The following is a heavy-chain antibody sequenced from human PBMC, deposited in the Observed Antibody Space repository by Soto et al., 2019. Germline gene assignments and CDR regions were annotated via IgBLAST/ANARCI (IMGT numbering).Heavy chain of an antibody. Sequence: QVQLQESGPGLLKPSETLSLTCSVSGGSVSDKTYYWSWIRQPPGKRLEWIGYVYYSGTTNYNPSLKSRVTSSVDLSTNRFSLRLSSVTTADTALYYCARTTAVPNTLRSRYFFDYWGQGTLVTVSS. CDR1: GGSVSDKTYY. CDR2: VYYSGTT. CDR3: ARTTAVPNTLRSRYFFDY. D-gene: IGHD4-17*01. V-gene: IGHV4-61*01. J-gene: IGHJ4*02.